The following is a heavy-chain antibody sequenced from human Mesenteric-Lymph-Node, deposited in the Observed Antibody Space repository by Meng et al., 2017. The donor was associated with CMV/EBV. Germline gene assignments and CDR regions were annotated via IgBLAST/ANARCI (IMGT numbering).Heavy chain of an antibody. CDR2: INPGGSTT. Sequence: GESLKISCAASGFTVSSNYMSWVRQAPGKGLEWLSYINPGGSTTYYADSVKGRFTISRDNAKNSLYLQMNSPRAEDTAVYYCAREIGKGITGTAYGMDVWGQGTTVTVSS. J-gene: IGHJ6*02. CDR3: AREIGKGITGTAYGMDV. V-gene: IGHV3-11*04. D-gene: IGHD1-20*01. CDR1: GFTVSSNY.